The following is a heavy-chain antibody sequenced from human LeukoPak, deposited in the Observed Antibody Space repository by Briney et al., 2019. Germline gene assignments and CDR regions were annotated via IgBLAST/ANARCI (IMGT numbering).Heavy chain of an antibody. CDR1: GFTVSSNY. CDR2: ISSSGSTI. V-gene: IGHV3-11*01. J-gene: IGHJ4*02. Sequence: GGSLRLSCAASGFTVSSNYMSWVRQAPGKGLEWVSYISSSGSTIYYADSVKGRFTISRDNAKKSLYLQINSLRAEDTAVYYCSRDPRVLDYWGQGTLVTVSS. CDR3: SRDPRVLDY.